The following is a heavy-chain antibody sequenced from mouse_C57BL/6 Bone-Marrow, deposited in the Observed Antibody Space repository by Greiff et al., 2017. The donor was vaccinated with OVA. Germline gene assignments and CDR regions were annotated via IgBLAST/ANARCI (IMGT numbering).Heavy chain of an antibody. J-gene: IGHJ3*01. CDR3: ARDRIAAY. CDR1: GYSITSGYY. V-gene: IGHV3-6*01. Sequence: VQLQESGPGLVKPSQSLSLTCSVTGYSITSGYYWNWIRQFPGNQLEWMGYISYDGSNNYNPSLKNRISITRDTSKNQFFLKLNSVTTEDTATYYCARDRIAAYWGQGTLVTVSA. CDR2: ISYDGSN.